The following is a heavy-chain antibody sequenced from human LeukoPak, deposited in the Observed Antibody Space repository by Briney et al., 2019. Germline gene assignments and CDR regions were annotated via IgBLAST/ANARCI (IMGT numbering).Heavy chain of an antibody. J-gene: IGHJ4*02. CDR1: GFTFSGSA. Sequence: GGSLRLSCAASGFTFSGSAMHWVRQASGKGLEWVGRIGSKANSYATAYAASVKGRFTISRDDSKNTAYLQMNSLKTEDTAVYYCTSNFDWLLPTDYWGQGTLVTVSS. CDR2: IGSKANSYAT. CDR3: TSNFDWLLPTDY. D-gene: IGHD3-9*01. V-gene: IGHV3-73*01.